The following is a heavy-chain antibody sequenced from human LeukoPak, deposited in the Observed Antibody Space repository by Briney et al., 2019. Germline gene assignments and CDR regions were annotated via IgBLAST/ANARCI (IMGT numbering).Heavy chain of an antibody. CDR3: ANPEGCLRNTSCSNN. Sequence: GGSLRLSCAASGFTFSSYAMSWVRQAPGKGLEWVSAISGSGGSTYYADSVKGRFTTSRDNSKNTLYLQMNSLRAEDTAVYYCANPEGCLRNTSCSNNWGQLTLGTRSS. CDR2: ISGSGGST. D-gene: IGHD2-2*01. CDR1: GFTFSSYA. J-gene: IGHJ4*02. V-gene: IGHV3-23*01.